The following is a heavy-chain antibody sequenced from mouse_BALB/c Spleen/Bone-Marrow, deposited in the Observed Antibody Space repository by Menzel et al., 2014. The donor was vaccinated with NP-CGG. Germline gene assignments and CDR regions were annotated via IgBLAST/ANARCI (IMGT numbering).Heavy chain of an antibody. J-gene: IGHJ2*01. CDR3: ARNPVGRNYFDY. V-gene: IGHV2-2*02. Sequence: QVQLKQSGPGLVQPSQSLSITCTVSGFSFPNYGVHWVRPSPGKGLEWLGVIWSGGSTDYNAAFISRLSISKDNSKSQVFFKMNSLQVNDTAIYYCARNPVGRNYFDYWGQGTTLTVSS. D-gene: IGHD4-1*01. CDR1: GFSFPNYG. CDR2: IWSGGST.